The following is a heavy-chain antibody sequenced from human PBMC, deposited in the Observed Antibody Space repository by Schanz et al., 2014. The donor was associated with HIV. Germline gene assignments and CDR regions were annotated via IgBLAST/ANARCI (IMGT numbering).Heavy chain of an antibody. CDR3: AKEWYYGSGSMDYGLDV. D-gene: IGHD3-10*01. V-gene: IGHV3-23*01. CDR1: GFSFSSYA. Sequence: EVQLLESGGGLLQPGGSLRLSCAASGFSFSSYAMSWVRQAPGKGLEWVSVISDSGGSTYYADSVKGRFTISRDNSKNTLYLQMNSLRAEDTAVYYCAKEWYYGSGSMDYGLDVWGQGTTVTVSS. J-gene: IGHJ6*02. CDR2: ISDSGGST.